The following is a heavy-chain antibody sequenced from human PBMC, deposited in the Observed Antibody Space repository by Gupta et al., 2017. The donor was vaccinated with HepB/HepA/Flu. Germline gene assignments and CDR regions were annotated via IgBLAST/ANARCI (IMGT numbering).Heavy chain of an antibody. D-gene: IGHD1-26*01. Sequence: QVQLVESGGGVVQPGRSLRLSCAASGFTFSSYGMHWVRQAPGKGLEWVAVIWYDGSNKYYADSVKGRFTISRDNSKNTLYLQMNSLRAEDTAVYYCARDRSGSYPDYYGMDVWGQGTTVTVSS. CDR2: IWYDGSNK. J-gene: IGHJ6*02. V-gene: IGHV3-33*01. CDR1: GFTFSSYG. CDR3: ARDRSGSYPDYYGMDV.